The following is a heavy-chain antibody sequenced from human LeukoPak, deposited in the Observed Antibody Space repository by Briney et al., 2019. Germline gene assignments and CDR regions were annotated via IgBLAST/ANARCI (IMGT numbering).Heavy chain of an antibody. J-gene: IGHJ4*02. CDR1: GGSVSSGSYY. D-gene: IGHD5-24*01. CDR2: IYYSGST. V-gene: IGHV4-61*01. CDR3: ARVHRKKWLQLNYFDY. Sequence: SETLSLTCTVSGGSVSSGSYYWSWIRQPPGKGLEWIGYIYYSGSTNCNPSLKSRVTISVDTSKNQFSLKLSSVTAADTAVYYCARVHRKKWLQLNYFDYWGQGTLVTVSS.